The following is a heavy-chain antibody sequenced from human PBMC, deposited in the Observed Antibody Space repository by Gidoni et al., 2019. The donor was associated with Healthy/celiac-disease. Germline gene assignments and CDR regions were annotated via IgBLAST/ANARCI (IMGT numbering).Heavy chain of an antibody. J-gene: IGHJ4*02. Sequence: QVQLVASGGGVVQPGRSLRLSCAASGFTFSSYGMHWVRQAPGKGLEWVAVISYDGSNKYYADSVKGRFTISRDNSKNTLYLQMNSLRAEDTAVYYCAKDLGFPHGTWKGDTATPDYWGQGTLVTVSS. CDR1: GFTFSSYG. CDR3: AKDLGFPHGTWKGDTATPDY. D-gene: IGHD5-18*01. CDR2: ISYDGSNK. V-gene: IGHV3-30*18.